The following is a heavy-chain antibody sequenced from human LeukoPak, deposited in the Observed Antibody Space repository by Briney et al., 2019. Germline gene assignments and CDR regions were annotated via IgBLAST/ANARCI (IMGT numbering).Heavy chain of an antibody. CDR2: IWYDGSNK. Sequence: GGSLRLSCAASGFTFSSYGMHWVRQAPGKGLVWVAVIWYDGSNKYYADSVKGRFTISRDNSKNTLYLQMNSLRAEDTAVYYCARDRRGTGDSYGDYWGQGTLVTVSS. CDR1: GFTFSSYG. V-gene: IGHV3-33*01. CDR3: ARDRRGTGDSYGDY. J-gene: IGHJ4*02. D-gene: IGHD5-18*01.